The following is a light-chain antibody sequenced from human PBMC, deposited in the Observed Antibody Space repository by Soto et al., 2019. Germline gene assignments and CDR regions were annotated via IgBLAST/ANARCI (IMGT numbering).Light chain of an antibody. V-gene: IGKV1-39*01. CDR1: QNIINY. J-gene: IGKJ1*01. CDR2: AAS. CDR3: QQGYSTPRA. Sequence: DIQMTQSPSSLSAFVGDRVTITCRASQNIINYLNWYQQKPGKAPSLLFYAASTLRSGVPSRFRGSGSGTEFTLTISSLQHEDFASYYCQQGYSTPRAFGQGNKVELK.